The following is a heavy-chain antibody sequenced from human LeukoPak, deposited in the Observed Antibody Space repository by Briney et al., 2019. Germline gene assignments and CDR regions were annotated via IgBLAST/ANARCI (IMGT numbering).Heavy chain of an antibody. J-gene: IGHJ4*02. CDR1: GFTFSNYW. Sequence: GGSLRLSCAASGFTFSNYWMSWVRQTPGKGLQWVANIVQDGSQKYYVDSVKGRFTISRGSAKNSVDLQMSSLGVEDTGVYYCARGAPFNCAPISCSLFDSWGQGTLVTVSS. V-gene: IGHV3-7*01. D-gene: IGHD2-2*01. CDR2: IVQDGSQK. CDR3: ARGAPFNCAPISCSLFDS.